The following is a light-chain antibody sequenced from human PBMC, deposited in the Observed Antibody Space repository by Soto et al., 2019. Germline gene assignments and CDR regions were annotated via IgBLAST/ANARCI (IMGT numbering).Light chain of an antibody. Sequence: QSALTQPPSASGSPGQSVTISCTGTSSDVGAYESVSWYQQHPGKAPKLLIYEVSKRPSGVPDRFSASKSGSTASLTVSGLQTEDEADYYCSSYAGRQKLVFGGGTQLTVL. J-gene: IGLJ2*01. CDR3: SSYAGRQKLV. V-gene: IGLV2-8*01. CDR2: EVS. CDR1: SSDVGAYES.